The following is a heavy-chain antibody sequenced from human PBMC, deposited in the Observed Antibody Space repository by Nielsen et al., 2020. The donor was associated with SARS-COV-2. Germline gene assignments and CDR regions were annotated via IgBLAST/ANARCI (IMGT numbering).Heavy chain of an antibody. V-gene: IGHV3-30*18. Sequence: GGSLRLSCTASGFTFSSSGMHWVRQAPGKGLEWVAVISYDGIYKYHADSVKGRFTISRDNSENTLYLQMCSLRAEDTAMYYCAKVGDTDGYANEYWGQGTLVTVSS. D-gene: IGHD5-24*01. CDR2: ISYDGIYK. J-gene: IGHJ4*02. CDR1: GFTFSSSG. CDR3: AKVGDTDGYANEY.